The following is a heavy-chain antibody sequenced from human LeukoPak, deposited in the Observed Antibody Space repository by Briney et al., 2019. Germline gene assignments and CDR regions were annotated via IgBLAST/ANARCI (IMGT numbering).Heavy chain of an antibody. Sequence: GGSLRLSCAASGFTVSDNYMSWVRQAPGKGLEWVSVIYSGGSTYYADSVKGRFTISRDNAKNSLYLQMNSLRAEDTAVYYCTRRAGGSSRRDYWGQGTLVTVSS. V-gene: IGHV3-53*01. CDR1: GFTVSDNY. CDR2: IYSGGST. CDR3: TRRAGGSSRRDY. J-gene: IGHJ4*02. D-gene: IGHD2-15*01.